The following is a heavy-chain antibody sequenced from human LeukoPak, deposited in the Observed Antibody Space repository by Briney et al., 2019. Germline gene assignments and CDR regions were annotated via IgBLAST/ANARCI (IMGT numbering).Heavy chain of an antibody. CDR3: ARVESGPYFNY. CDR1: GYTFTGYY. CDR2: INPNSGDT. V-gene: IGHV1-2*02. Sequence: ASVKVSCKASGYTFTGYYMHWVRQAPGQGLEWMGWINPNSGDTKYAQKFQGRVTMTRDTSTSTVYMELSSLRSEDTAVYYCARVESGPYFNYWGQGTLVTVSS. D-gene: IGHD1-26*01. J-gene: IGHJ4*02.